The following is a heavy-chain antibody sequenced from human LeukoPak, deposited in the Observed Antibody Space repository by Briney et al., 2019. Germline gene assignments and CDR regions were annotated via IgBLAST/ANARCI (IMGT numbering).Heavy chain of an antibody. CDR2: IKQDGSEK. J-gene: IGHJ3*02. V-gene: IGHV3-7*01. CDR3: AREWIVGATSSDAFDI. CDR1: GFTFSSYW. Sequence: GGSLRLSCAASGFTFSSYWMSWVRQAPGKGLEWVANIKQDGSEKYYVDSVKGRFTISRDNAKNSLYLQMNSLRAEDTAVYYCAREWIVGATSSDAFDIWGQGTMVTVSS. D-gene: IGHD1-26*01.